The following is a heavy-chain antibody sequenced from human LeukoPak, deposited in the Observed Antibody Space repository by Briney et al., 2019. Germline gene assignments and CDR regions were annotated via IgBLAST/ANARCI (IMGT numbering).Heavy chain of an antibody. D-gene: IGHD4-17*01. J-gene: IGHJ4*02. Sequence: GGSLRLSCAASGFTLSNYWMSWVRQAPGKGLEWVANIKQDGSEKNCVDSVKGRFTISRDNSKNTLYLQMNGLRAEDSAVYYCAKDPYGDYTGVFDYWGQGTLVTVSS. CDR2: IKQDGSEK. V-gene: IGHV3-7*03. CDR3: AKDPYGDYTGVFDY. CDR1: GFTLSNYW.